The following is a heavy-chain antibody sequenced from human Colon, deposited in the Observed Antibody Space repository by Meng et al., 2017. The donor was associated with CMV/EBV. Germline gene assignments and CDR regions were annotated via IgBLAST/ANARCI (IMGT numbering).Heavy chain of an antibody. CDR1: GYQFRYRS. V-gene: IGHV1-46*01. CDR3: ARDNSNWSTDF. J-gene: IGHJ4*02. Sequence: SCKTSGYQFRYRSMPWIRPAPGPGLEWIGIFHPRGYSPNYAENFVGRFPMAPDMSTNTMHMELSSLRSDDTAVYYCARDNSNWSTDFWGQGTLVTSPQ. CDR2: FHPRGYSP. D-gene: IGHD4-11*01.